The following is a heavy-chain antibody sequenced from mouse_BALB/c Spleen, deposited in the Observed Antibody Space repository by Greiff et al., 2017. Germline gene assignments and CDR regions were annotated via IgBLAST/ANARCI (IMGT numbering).Heavy chain of an antibody. Sequence: SGPELVKPGASVKISCKASGYAFSSSWMNWVKQRPGQGLEWIGRIYPGDGDTNYNGKFKGKATLTADKSSSTAYMQLSSLTSVDSAVYFCARNDRLAWFAYWGQGTLVTVSA. D-gene: IGHD2-3*01. J-gene: IGHJ3*01. CDR1: GYAFSSSW. CDR3: ARNDRLAWFAY. V-gene: IGHV1-82*01. CDR2: IYPGDGDT.